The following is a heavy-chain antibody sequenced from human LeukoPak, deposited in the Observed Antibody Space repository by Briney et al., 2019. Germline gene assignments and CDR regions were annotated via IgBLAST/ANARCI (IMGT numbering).Heavy chain of an antibody. CDR2: IIPILGIA. V-gene: IGHV1-69*04. D-gene: IGHD5-24*01. Sequence: SVKVSCKASGGTFSSYAISWVRQAPGQGLEWMGRIIPILGIANYAQKFQGRVTITADKSTSTAYMELSSLRSEDTAVYYCARPPLDGYNPGAFDYWGQGTLVTVSS. CDR3: ARPPLDGYNPGAFDY. J-gene: IGHJ4*02. CDR1: GGTFSSYA.